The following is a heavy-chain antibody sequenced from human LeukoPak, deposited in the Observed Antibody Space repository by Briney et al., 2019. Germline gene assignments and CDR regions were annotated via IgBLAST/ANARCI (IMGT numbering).Heavy chain of an antibody. CDR3: ATGHITGGTGFDY. D-gene: IGHD1-20*01. J-gene: IGHJ4*02. CDR1: GYTSTDYY. V-gene: IGHV1-69-2*01. Sequence: ASVKVSCKVSGYTSTDYYVHWGQQAPGKGLEWMGLIDPEDGETIYAEESQGRGSIIAHTSTDTAYMELSPLRFDDTAVYYCATGHITGGTGFDYWGQGTLVTVSS. CDR2: IDPEDGET.